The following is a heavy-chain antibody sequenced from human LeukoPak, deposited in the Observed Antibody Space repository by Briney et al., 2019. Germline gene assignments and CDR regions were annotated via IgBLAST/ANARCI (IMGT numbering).Heavy chain of an antibody. CDR2: INGGGSPI. V-gene: IGHV3-11*04. J-gene: IGHJ4*02. CDR3: VRDNPRCCGVIPANIDDY. D-gene: IGHD2-21*01. CDR1: GFTVSGNY. Sequence: PGGSLRLSCAASGFTVSGNYMNWVRQAPGKGLEWVSYINGGGSPIFYADSVRGRFTISRDNAKNSLHLQMNSLRAEDTAVYYCVRDNPRCCGVIPANIDDYWGQGTLVTVSS.